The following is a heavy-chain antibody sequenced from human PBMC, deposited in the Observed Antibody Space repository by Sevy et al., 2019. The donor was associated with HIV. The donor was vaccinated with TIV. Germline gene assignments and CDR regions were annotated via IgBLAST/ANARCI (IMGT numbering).Heavy chain of an antibody. D-gene: IGHD3-22*01. CDR1: GFTFNIYW. V-gene: IGHV3-7*01. J-gene: IGHJ5*02. CDR2: IKQDGSDK. Sequence: GGSLRLSCAASGFTFNIYWMGWVRQAPGKGLEWVANIKQDGSDKYYVGSVKGRFTITRDNAKRSQYLQMTTLRAEDTAVYYCARGSTYYYDTSGYSAWGQGTLVTVSS. CDR3: ARGSTYYYDTSGYSA.